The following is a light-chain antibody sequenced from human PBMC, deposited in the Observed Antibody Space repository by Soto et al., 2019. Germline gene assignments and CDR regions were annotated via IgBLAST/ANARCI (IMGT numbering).Light chain of an antibody. V-gene: IGKV3-15*01. CDR2: DTY. J-gene: IGKJ5*01. Sequence: EILLAQSPATLSVSPGERATLSCRASQSVTSNLAWYQHKPGQAPRVLIYDTYTRAAGVPARFSGSGSGTDFTLTISSLQSEDFAVYYCQQYNTWRSITFGQGTRLEIK. CDR1: QSVTSN. CDR3: QQYNTWRSIT.